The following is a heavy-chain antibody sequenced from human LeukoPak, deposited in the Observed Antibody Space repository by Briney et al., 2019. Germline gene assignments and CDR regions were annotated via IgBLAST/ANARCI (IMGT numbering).Heavy chain of an antibody. Sequence: PGGSLRLSCEGSAFIFSGHWMNWVRQTPGKGLEWVASIKEDGSERQYVDSVKGRFSISRDNTKGSLFLQLNSLRAEDTAVYYCARRAYCGGDCTVRHYDYFGMDVWGQGTPVTVSS. CDR1: AFIFSGHW. J-gene: IGHJ6*02. D-gene: IGHD2-21*02. V-gene: IGHV3-7*03. CDR2: IKEDGSER. CDR3: ARRAYCGGDCTVRHYDYFGMDV.